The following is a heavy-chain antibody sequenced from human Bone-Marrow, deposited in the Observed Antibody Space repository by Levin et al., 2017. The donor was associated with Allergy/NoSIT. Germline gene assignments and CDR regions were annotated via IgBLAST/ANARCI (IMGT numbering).Heavy chain of an antibody. CDR2: IYYSGST. CDR1: GGSVSSGSYY. Sequence: PGGSLRLSCTVSGGSVSSGSYYWSWIRQPPGKGLEWIGYIYYSGSTNYNPSLKSRVTISVDTSKNQFSLKLSSVTAADTAVYYCASSGYSYGYYWGQGTLVTVSS. J-gene: IGHJ4*02. D-gene: IGHD5-18*01. V-gene: IGHV4-61*01. CDR3: ASSGYSYGYY.